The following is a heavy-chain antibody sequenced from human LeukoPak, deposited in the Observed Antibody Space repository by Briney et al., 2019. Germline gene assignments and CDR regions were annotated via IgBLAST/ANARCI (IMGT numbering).Heavy chain of an antibody. CDR3: ARDSSAMVPNYFDY. V-gene: IGHV1-18*01. CDR1: GYTFTXXX. Sequence: ASVKVSCXASGYTFTXXXXXXXRQAPGQGLEXXXWISAYNGNRNYAQXLQGRVTMTTDTSTSTAYMELRSLRSDDTAAYYCARDSSAMVPNYFDYWGQGTLVTVSS. J-gene: IGHJ4*02. D-gene: IGHD5-18*01. CDR2: ISAYNGNR.